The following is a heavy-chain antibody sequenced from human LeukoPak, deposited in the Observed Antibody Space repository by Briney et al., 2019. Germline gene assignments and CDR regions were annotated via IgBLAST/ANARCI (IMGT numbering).Heavy chain of an antibody. V-gene: IGHV4-39*01. CDR1: GVSITSSSYY. D-gene: IGHD2-8*01. CDR3: ASARGSRYCTTTSCHYYYHGLDV. CDR2: IHYGANT. Sequence: SETLSLTCTVSGVSITSSSYYWGWIRQPPWKGPEWIVSIHYGANTYRNPSLKCRFTLSMDTSKTPFSLSLSSVPAADTAVYYCASARGSRYCTTTSCHYYYHGLDVWGQGTTVTVSS. J-gene: IGHJ6*02.